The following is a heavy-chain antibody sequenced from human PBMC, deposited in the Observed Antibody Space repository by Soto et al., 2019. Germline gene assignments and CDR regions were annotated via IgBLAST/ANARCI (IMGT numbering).Heavy chain of an antibody. CDR1: GGSISSSSYY. J-gene: IGHJ4*02. Sequence: QLQLQESGPGLVKPSETLSLTCTVSGGSISSSSYYWGWIRQPPGKGLEWIGSIYYSGSTYYNPSLKSRVTISVDTSKNQFSLKLSSVTAADTAVYYCARRSLAVAEFDYWGQGTLVTVSS. V-gene: IGHV4-39*01. D-gene: IGHD6-19*01. CDR2: IYYSGST. CDR3: ARRSLAVAEFDY.